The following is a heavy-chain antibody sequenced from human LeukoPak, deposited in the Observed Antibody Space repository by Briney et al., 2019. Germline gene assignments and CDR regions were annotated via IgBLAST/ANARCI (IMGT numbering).Heavy chain of an antibody. CDR3: ARGRADYVWGSYRPELDY. Sequence: SETLSLTCTVSGGSISSSSYYWGWIRQPPGKGLEWIGSIYYSGSTYYNPSLKSRVTISVDTSKNRFSLKLSSVTAADTAVYCCARGRADYVWGSYRPELDYWGQGTLVTVSS. CDR2: IYYSGST. V-gene: IGHV4-39*07. D-gene: IGHD3-16*02. CDR1: GGSISSSSYY. J-gene: IGHJ4*02.